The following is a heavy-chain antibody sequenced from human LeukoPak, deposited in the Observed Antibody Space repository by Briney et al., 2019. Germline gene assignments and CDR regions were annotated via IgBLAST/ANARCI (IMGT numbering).Heavy chain of an antibody. CDR1: GGSISSYY. V-gene: IGHV4-59*01. Sequence: SETLSLICTVSGGSISSYYWNWIRQPPGKELEWIGYIYYSGSADYNPSLKSRVTISVDTFKNQFSLKLRSVTAADTAVYYCARDKVPGDYWGQGTLVTVSS. CDR2: IYYSGSA. D-gene: IGHD2-2*01. J-gene: IGHJ4*02. CDR3: ARDKVPGDY.